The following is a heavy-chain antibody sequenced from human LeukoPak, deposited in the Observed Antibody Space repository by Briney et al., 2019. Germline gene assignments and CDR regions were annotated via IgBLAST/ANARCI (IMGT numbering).Heavy chain of an antibody. CDR1: GGSFSGYY. Sequence: SETLSLTCAVYGGSFSGYYWSWIRQPPGKGLEWIGEINHSGSTNYNPSLKSRVTISVDTSKNQFSLKLSSVTAADTAVYFCARGYHLLSSIWGQGTLVTVSS. CDR2: INHSGST. CDR3: ARGYHLLSSI. D-gene: IGHD2-2*01. V-gene: IGHV4-34*01. J-gene: IGHJ4*02.